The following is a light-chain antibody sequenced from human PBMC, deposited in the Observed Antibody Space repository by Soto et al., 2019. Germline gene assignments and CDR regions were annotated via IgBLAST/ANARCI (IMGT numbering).Light chain of an antibody. CDR3: CSYAGSYTGV. V-gene: IGLV2-11*01. J-gene: IGLJ3*02. CDR2: DVT. Sequence: QSVLTQPRSVSGSPGQSVTISCTGTSSDVGGYNFVSWYQHHPGKAPKLIIYDVTKRPSGVPDRFSGSRSGNTASLTISGLQAEDEADYYCCSYAGSYTGVFGGGTKLTVL. CDR1: SSDVGGYNF.